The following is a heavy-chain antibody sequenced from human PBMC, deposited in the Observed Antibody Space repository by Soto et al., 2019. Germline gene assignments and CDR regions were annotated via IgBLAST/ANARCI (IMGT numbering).Heavy chain of an antibody. J-gene: IGHJ3*02. CDR3: ATNVGYSSGWYHRSAFDI. Sequence: GGSLRLSCTASGFFFNDKWMHWVRQAPGKGLVWVARIDGDGGTTYYADSVKGRFTISRDNAKNSLYLQMNSLRAEDTAVYYCATNVGYSSGWYHRSAFDIWGQGTMVTVSS. CDR1: GFFFNDKW. CDR2: IDGDGGTT. D-gene: IGHD6-19*01. V-gene: IGHV3-74*01.